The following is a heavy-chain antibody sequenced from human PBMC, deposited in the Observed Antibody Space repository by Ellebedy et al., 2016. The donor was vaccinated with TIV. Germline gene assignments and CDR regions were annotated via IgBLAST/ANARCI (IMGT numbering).Heavy chain of an antibody. CDR2: IYPGDSDT. V-gene: IGHV5-51*01. J-gene: IGHJ6*02. CDR3: ARRTTGTTGYYYYALDV. CDR1: GYSFTSYW. D-gene: IGHD1-1*01. Sequence: GESLKISXKGSGYSFTSYWIGWVRQMPGKGLEWMGIIYPGDSDTRYSPSFQGQVTISADKSISTAHLQWSSLKASDTAMYYCARRTTGTTGYYYYALDVWGQGTTVTVSS.